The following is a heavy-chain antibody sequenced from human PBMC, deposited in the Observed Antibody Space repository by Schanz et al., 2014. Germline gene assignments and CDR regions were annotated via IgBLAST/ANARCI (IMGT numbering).Heavy chain of an antibody. CDR3: ARDFSAYVGNYFDY. D-gene: IGHD5-12*01. Sequence: QVQLVQSGAEVKKPGASVKVSCKASGYSFISHAIHWVRQAPGQRLEWMGWINAANGNTRYSQKFQGRVTITRDTSASTAYMELSSLRSEDTAVYYCARDFSAYVGNYFDYWGQGTLVIVSS. CDR1: GYSFISHA. CDR2: INAANGNT. V-gene: IGHV1-3*01. J-gene: IGHJ4*02.